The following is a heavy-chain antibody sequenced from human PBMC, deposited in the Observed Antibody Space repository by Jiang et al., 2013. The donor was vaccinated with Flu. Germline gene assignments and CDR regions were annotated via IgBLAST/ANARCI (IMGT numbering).Heavy chain of an antibody. CDR1: GFSLSTYGVG. CDR2: VYWDDDN. Sequence: KPTQTLTLTCTFSGFSLSTYGVGVGWVRQPPGKALEWLLFVYWDDDNHYNPSLRSRLSVTKDTSKNLVVLTMSNMDPVDTATYFCARRSYVYGNWKGGALDIWGQGDNGHRLF. D-gene: IGHD1-1*01. V-gene: IGHV2-5*02. CDR3: ARRSYVYGNWKGGALDI. J-gene: IGHJ3*02.